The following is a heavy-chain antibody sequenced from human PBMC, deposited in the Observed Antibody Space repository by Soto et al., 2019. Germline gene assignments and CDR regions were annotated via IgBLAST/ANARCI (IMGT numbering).Heavy chain of an antibody. CDR1: GFTFSNAW. Sequence: EVQLVESGGGLVKPGGSLRLSCAASGFTFSNAWMNWVRQAPGKGLEWVGRIKSKTDGGTTDYAAPVKGRFTISRDDSKNTLYLQMNSLKTEDTAVYYCTTALSGYDLIYRFPGDYYYGMDVWGQGTTVTVSS. CDR2: IKSKTDGGTT. V-gene: IGHV3-15*07. CDR3: TTALSGYDLIYRFPGDYYYGMDV. J-gene: IGHJ6*02. D-gene: IGHD5-12*01.